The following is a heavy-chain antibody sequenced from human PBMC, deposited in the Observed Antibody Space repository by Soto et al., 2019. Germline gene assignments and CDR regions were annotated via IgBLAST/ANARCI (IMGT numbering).Heavy chain of an antibody. CDR2: ISGSGGST. D-gene: IGHD3-10*01. CDR3: AKATPGFGELFDY. Sequence: EVQLLESGGGLVQPGGSLRLSCAASGFTFSSYAMSWFRQAPGKGLEWVSAISGSGGSTYYADSGKGRFTISRDNSKNTLYLQMNSLRAEDTAVYYCAKATPGFGELFDYWGQGTLVTVSS. CDR1: GFTFSSYA. V-gene: IGHV3-23*01. J-gene: IGHJ4*02.